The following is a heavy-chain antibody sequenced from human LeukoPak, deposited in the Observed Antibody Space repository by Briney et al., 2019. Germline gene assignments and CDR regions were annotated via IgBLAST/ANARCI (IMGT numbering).Heavy chain of an antibody. CDR3: ARAGGDRFDY. CDR2: VYYGGIT. J-gene: IGHJ4*02. Sequence: SETLSLTCTVSGGSISTYYWSWIRQPPGKGLDWIGYVYYGGITHYNPSLKSRVTITLDTSKNQFSLKLTSVTAADTAVYYCARAGGDRFDYWGQGSLVTVSS. V-gene: IGHV4-59*01. D-gene: IGHD4-17*01. CDR1: GGSISTYY.